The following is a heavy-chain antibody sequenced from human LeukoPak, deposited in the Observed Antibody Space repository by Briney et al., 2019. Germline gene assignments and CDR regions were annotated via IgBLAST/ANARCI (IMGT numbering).Heavy chain of an antibody. CDR2: IYYSGST. V-gene: IGHV4-59*08. J-gene: IGHJ5*02. D-gene: IGHD2-2*02. CDR1: GGSISSYY. Sequence: SETLSLTCTVSGGSISSYYWSRIRQPPGKGLGWIGYIYYSGSTNYNPSLKSRVTISVDTSKNQFSLKLSSVTAADTAVYYCARQDCSSTSCYKLDPWGQGTLVTVSS. CDR3: ARQDCSSTSCYKLDP.